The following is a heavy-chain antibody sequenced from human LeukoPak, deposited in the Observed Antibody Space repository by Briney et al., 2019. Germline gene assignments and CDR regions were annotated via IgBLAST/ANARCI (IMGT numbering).Heavy chain of an antibody. CDR1: GYTLTELS. CDR3: ATDSSWSYYYYGMDV. J-gene: IGHJ6*02. Sequence: ASVKVSCKVSGYTLTELSMHWVRQAPGKGLEWMGGFDPGDGETIYAQKFQGRVTMTEDTSTDTAYMELSSLRSEDTAVYYCATDSSWSYYYYGMDVWGQGTTVTVSS. V-gene: IGHV1-24*01. CDR2: FDPGDGET. D-gene: IGHD6-13*01.